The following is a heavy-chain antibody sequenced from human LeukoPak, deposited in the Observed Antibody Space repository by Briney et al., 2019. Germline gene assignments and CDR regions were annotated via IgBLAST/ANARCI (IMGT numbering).Heavy chain of an antibody. V-gene: IGHV1-18*01. Sequence: GASVKVSCKASGYTFTSYGISWVRQAPGQGLEWIGWISAYNGNTNYAQKLQGRVTMTTDTSTSTAYMELRSLRFDDTAVYYCARDEHSDYYDSSGLTDYWGQGTLVTVSS. D-gene: IGHD3-22*01. CDR3: ARDEHSDYYDSSGLTDY. CDR2: ISAYNGNT. J-gene: IGHJ4*02. CDR1: GYTFTSYG.